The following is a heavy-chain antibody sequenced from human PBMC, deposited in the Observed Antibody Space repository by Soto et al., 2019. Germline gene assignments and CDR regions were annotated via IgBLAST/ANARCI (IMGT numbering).Heavy chain of an antibody. D-gene: IGHD6-19*01. V-gene: IGHV3-23*01. CDR1: GFTFSTYA. CDR2: ISGSGGTT. Sequence: GGSLRLSCAASGFTFSTYAMTWVRQAPGKGLEWVSAISGSGGTTYYADSVKGRFTISRDNSKNTLYLQMNNLRVEDTAVYYCAKESEGSGWAWGQGTLVTVS. J-gene: IGHJ5*02. CDR3: AKESEGSGWA.